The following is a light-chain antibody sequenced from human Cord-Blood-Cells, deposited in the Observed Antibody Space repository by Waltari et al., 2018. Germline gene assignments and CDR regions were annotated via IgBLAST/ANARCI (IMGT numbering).Light chain of an antibody. J-gene: IGKJ2*01. V-gene: IGKV1-39*01. CDR1: QSISSY. CDR3: QQSYSTPPNT. CDR2: AAS. Sequence: DIQMTQSPSSLSASVGDRVTITCRASQSISSYLNWYQQKPGKAPKLLIYAASSLQSGVPSRFSCSGSGTDFTLTISSLQPEDFATYYCQQSYSTPPNTFGQGTKLEIK.